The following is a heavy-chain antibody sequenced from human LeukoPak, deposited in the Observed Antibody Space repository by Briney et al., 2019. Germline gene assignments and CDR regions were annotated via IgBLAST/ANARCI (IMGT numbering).Heavy chain of an antibody. Sequence: GASVKVSCKASGYTFTSYGISWVRQAPGQGLEWMGGIIPIFGTANYAQKFQGRVTITADESTSTAYMELSSLRSEDTAVYYCARVKELRFLEWLSPYYYGMDVWGQGTTVTVSS. J-gene: IGHJ6*02. CDR3: ARVKELRFLEWLSPYYYGMDV. D-gene: IGHD3-3*01. V-gene: IGHV1-69*13. CDR1: GYTFTSYG. CDR2: IIPIFGTA.